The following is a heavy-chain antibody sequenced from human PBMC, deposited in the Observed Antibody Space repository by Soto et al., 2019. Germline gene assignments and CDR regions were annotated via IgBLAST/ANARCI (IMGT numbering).Heavy chain of an antibody. J-gene: IGHJ6*02. CDR3: AGGDYYYSSVYYFYYYPRAV. CDR1: GGSISSSSYY. V-gene: IGHV4-39*01. CDR2: VYYGGST. Sequence: LTCTVSGGSISSSSYYWGWIRQPPGKGLEWIGNVYYGGSTYYNPSLKSRVTISVETSKSQFSLKLSSVTAADTAVYYCAGGDYYYSSVYYFYYYPRAVWAQGTTVTVS. D-gene: IGHD3-22*01.